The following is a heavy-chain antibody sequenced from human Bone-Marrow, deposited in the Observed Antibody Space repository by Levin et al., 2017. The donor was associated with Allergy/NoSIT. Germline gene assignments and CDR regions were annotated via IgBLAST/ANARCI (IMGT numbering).Heavy chain of an antibody. CDR2: ISGSGGST. D-gene: IGHD3-10*01. J-gene: IGHJ3*02. CDR3: AKVGVLLWFRELEAFDI. V-gene: IGHV3-23*01. Sequence: GESLKISCAASGFTFSSYAMSWVRQAPGKGLEWVSAISGSGGSTYYADSVKGRFTISRDNSKNTLYLQMNSLRAEDTAVYYCAKVGVLLWFRELEAFDIWGQGTMVTVSS. CDR1: GFTFSSYA.